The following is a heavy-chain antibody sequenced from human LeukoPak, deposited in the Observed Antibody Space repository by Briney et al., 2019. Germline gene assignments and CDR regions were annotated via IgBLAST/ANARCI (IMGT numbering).Heavy chain of an antibody. J-gene: IGHJ5*02. CDR1: GFTFSDHY. V-gene: IGHV3-33*08. D-gene: IGHD3-10*01. CDR2: IWYNGSNE. Sequence: GGSLRLSCAASGFTFSDHYMDWVRQAPGKGLEWVAVIWYNGSNEYYADSVKGRFTISRDNSKNTLYLQMNSLRAEDTAVYYCAREDTPAYYGSGSYLDNWFDPWGQGTLVTVSS. CDR3: AREDTPAYYGSGSYLDNWFDP.